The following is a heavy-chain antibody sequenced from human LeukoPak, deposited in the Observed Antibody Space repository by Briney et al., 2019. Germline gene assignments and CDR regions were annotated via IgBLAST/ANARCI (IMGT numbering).Heavy chain of an antibody. CDR1: GGSISSYY. CDR2: IYYSGST. V-gene: IGHV4-59*01. CDR3: ASIAVAGTFDY. J-gene: IGHJ4*02. Sequence: SETLSLTCTVSGGSISSYYWSWLRQPPGKGLEWLGYIYYSGSTNYNPSLKSRGTISVDTSKNQFSLKLSSVTAADTAVYYCASIAVAGTFDYWGQGTLVTVSS. D-gene: IGHD6-19*01.